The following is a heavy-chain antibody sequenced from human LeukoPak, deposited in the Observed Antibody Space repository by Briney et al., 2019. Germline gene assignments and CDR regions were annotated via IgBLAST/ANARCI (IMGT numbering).Heavy chain of an antibody. Sequence: SETLSLTCAVYGGSFSGYYWSWIRQPPGKGLEWIGEINHSGSTNYNPSLKSRVTISVDTSKNQFSLKLSSVTAADTAVYYCARANYYDSSGYHADYYGMDVWGQGTTVTVSS. CDR3: ARANYYDSSGYHADYYGMDV. CDR1: GGSFSGYY. J-gene: IGHJ6*02. CDR2: INHSGST. D-gene: IGHD3-22*01. V-gene: IGHV4-34*01.